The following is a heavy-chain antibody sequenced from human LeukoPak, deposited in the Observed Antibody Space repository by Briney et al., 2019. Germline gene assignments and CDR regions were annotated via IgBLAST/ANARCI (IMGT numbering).Heavy chain of an antibody. V-gene: IGHV3-7*01. CDR3: ARFRSGSYYDVWDYYYMDV. D-gene: IGHD1-26*01. CDR1: GFTFSSYR. Sequence: PGGSLRLSCAASGFTFSSYRMTWVRQAPGKGLEWVANIKQDGSEKYYVDSVKGRFTISRDNAKNSLYLQMNSLRAEDTAVYYCARFRSGSYYDVWDYYYMDVWGKGTTVTVSS. J-gene: IGHJ6*03. CDR2: IKQDGSEK.